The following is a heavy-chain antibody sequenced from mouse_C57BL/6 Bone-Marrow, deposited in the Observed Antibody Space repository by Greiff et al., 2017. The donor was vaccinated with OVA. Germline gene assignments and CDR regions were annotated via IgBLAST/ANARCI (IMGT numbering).Heavy chain of an antibody. CDR1: GFNFSDYG. CDR2: ISSGSSTI. J-gene: IGHJ2*01. CDR3: ARRTGTYYFDY. V-gene: IGHV5-17*01. Sequence: VKLVESGGGLVKPGGSLKLSCAASGFNFSDYGMHWVRQAPEKGLEWVAYISSGSSTIYYADTVKGRFTISRDNAKNTLFLQMTSLRSEDTAMYYCARRTGTYYFDYWGQGTTLTVSS. D-gene: IGHD4-1*01.